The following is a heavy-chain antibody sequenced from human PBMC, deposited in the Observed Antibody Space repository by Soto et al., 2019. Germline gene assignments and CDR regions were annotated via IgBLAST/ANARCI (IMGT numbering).Heavy chain of an antibody. CDR1: GYTFTSYG. CDR2: ISAYNGNT. J-gene: IGHJ6*02. D-gene: IGHD3-22*01. Sequence: ASVKVSCKASGYTFTSYGISWVRQAPGQGLEWMGWISAYNGNTNYAQKLQGRVTMTTDTSTSTAYMELRSLRSDDTAVYYCARGQVEGSGYYYYYYYGMDVWGQGTTVTVS. V-gene: IGHV1-18*04. CDR3: ARGQVEGSGYYYYYYYGMDV.